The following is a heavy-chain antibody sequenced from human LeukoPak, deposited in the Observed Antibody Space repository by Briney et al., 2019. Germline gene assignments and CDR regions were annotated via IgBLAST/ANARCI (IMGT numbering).Heavy chain of an antibody. J-gene: IGHJ4*02. Sequence: SETLSLTCTVSGGSISSDNYQWSWIRQPPGKGLEWIGYINYSGSTYYNPSLKSRVTMSVDTSKNQFSLKLSSVTAADTAVYYCARVSTGGRYDYWGQGTLVTVSS. CDR2: INYSGST. D-gene: IGHD1-14*01. CDR3: ARVSTGGRYDY. CDR1: GGSISSDNYQ. V-gene: IGHV4-30-4*01.